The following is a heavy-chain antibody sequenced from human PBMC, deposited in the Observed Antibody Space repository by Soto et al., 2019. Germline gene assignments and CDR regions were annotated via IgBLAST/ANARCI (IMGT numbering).Heavy chain of an antibody. CDR2: IIPIFGTA. CDR3: ARDNTPLRFLEWGNY. Sequence: QVPLVQSGAEVKKPGSSVKVSCKASGGTFSSYAISWVRQAPGQGLEWMGGIIPIFGTANYAQKFQGRVTITADESTSTAYMELSSLRSEDTAVYYCARDNTPLRFLEWGNYWGQGTLVTVSS. D-gene: IGHD3-3*01. J-gene: IGHJ4*02. V-gene: IGHV1-69*01. CDR1: GGTFSSYA.